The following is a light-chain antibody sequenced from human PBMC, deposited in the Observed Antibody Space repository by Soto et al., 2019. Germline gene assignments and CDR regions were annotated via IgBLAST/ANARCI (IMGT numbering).Light chain of an antibody. CDR3: RKYRRYLPIT. V-gene: IGKV1-5*03. CDR2: KAS. J-gene: IGKJ5*01. Sequence: IQVSHSPSTVSSSKGDRLTITCRASQSINNWLAWYQKKPGRAPKLLIYKASVLETVAPSRFSGTGSGTEFTLTINGLQPDDVAIYYCRKYRRYLPITFGQGTRLEI. CDR1: QSINNW.